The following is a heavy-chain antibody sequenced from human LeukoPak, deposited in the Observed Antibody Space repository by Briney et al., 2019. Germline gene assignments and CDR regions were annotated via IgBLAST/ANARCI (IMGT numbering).Heavy chain of an antibody. V-gene: IGHV4-59*01. CDR1: GGSISSYY. Sequence: SETLSLTCTVSGGSISSYYWSWIRQPPGKGLEWIGYIYYSGSTNYNPSLKSRVTISVDTSKNQFSLKLSSVTAADTAVYYCARDSTSPWGFNWFDPWGQGTLVTVSS. CDR2: IYYSGST. CDR3: ARDSTSPWGFNWFDP. J-gene: IGHJ5*02. D-gene: IGHD3-16*01.